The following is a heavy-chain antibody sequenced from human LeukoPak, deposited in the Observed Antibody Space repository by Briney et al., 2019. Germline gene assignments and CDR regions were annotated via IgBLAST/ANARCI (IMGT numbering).Heavy chain of an antibody. V-gene: IGHV3-30*04. D-gene: IGHD2-2*01. CDR1: GFTFSSYA. CDR2: ISYDGSNK. CDR3: ARDMGYCRSTSCYALDY. J-gene: IGHJ4*02. Sequence: TGGSLRLSCAASGFTFSSYAMPWVRQAPGKGLEWVAVISYDGSNKYYADSVKGRFTISRDSSKNTLYLQMNSLRAEDTAVYYCARDMGYCRSTSCYALDYWGQGTLVTVSS.